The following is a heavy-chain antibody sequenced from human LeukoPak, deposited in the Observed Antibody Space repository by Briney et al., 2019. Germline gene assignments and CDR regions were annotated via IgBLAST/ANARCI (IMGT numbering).Heavy chain of an antibody. CDR2: IYYSGST. D-gene: IGHD1-26*01. CDR3: ARHSPVGIFYFDY. V-gene: IGHV4-39*01. Sequence: SSETLSLTCTVSGGSISSGSYYWGWIRQPPGKGLEWIGNIYYSGSTYYNPSLKSRVTISVDTSKNQFSLKLSSVTAADTAVYYCARHSPVGIFYFDYWGQGTLVTVSS. CDR1: GGSISSGSYY. J-gene: IGHJ4*02.